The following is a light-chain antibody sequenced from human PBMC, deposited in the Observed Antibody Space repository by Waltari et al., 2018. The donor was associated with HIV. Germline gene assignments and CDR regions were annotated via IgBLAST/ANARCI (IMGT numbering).Light chain of an antibody. CDR1: SSNTGAGYA. V-gene: IGLV1-40*01. J-gene: IGLJ2*01. CDR2: DNT. Sequence: QSVLPQPPSVPGAPGQRVTISCTGTSSNTGAGYAVHWYQQFPGSVPRLLSYDNTNRPSGVPDRFSGSKSGTSASLAISGLQAEDEADYYCQSYDSSLKVIFGGGTKVTVL. CDR3: QSYDSSLKVI.